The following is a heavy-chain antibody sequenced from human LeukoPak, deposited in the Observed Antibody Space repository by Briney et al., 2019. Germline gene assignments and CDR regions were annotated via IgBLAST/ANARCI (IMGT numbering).Heavy chain of an antibody. CDR2: INPNSGGT. V-gene: IGHV1-2*02. CDR3: ARAEYYYDSSGLKGLPFDY. CDR1: EYTFTGYY. J-gene: IGHJ4*02. D-gene: IGHD3-22*01. Sequence: ASAKVSCKASEYTFTGYYMNWVRQAPGQGLEWMGWINPNSGGTNYAQKFQGRVTMTRDTSISTAYMELSRLRSDDTAVYYCARAEYYYDSSGLKGLPFDYWGQGTLVTVSS.